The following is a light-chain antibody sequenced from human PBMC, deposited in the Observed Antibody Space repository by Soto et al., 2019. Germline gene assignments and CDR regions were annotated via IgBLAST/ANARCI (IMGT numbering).Light chain of an antibody. CDR2: KAS. J-gene: IGKJ1*01. V-gene: IGKV1-5*03. CDR1: QTISSW. Sequence: DIQMNQSPSTLSGSVGDRVTITCRASQTISSWLAWYQQKPGKAPKLLIYKASTLKSGVPSRFSGSGSGTEFTLTISSLQPDDFATYYCQHYNSYSEAFGQGGNVDIK. CDR3: QHYNSYSEA.